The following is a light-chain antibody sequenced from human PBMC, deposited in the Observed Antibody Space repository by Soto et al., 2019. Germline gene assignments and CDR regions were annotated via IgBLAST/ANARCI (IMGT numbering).Light chain of an antibody. Sequence: QSALTQPASVSGSPGQSITISCTGTSSDVGGYNFVSWYQQHPGKAPKFIIYDVRNRPSGFSNRFSGYRSGNTASLTISGLQAEDEADYYCSSYTSRSTVIFGGGTKLTVL. J-gene: IGLJ2*01. V-gene: IGLV2-14*03. CDR2: DVR. CDR3: SSYTSRSTVI. CDR1: SSDVGGYNF.